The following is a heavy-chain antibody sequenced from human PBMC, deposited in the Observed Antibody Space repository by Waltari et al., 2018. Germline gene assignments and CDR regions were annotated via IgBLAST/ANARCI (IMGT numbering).Heavy chain of an antibody. CDR1: GFTFDDYA. J-gene: IGHJ4*02. V-gene: IGHV3-9*01. CDR2: ISWNSGSI. Sequence: EVQLVESGGGLVQPGRSLRLSCEASGFTFDDYAIPWVRQAPGKGLEWVSGISWNSGSIGYADSVKGRFTISRDNAKNSLYLQMNSLRAEDTALYYCAKAPIPTLNPLQAFDYWGQGTLVTVSS. D-gene: IGHD1-1*01. CDR3: AKAPIPTLNPLQAFDY.